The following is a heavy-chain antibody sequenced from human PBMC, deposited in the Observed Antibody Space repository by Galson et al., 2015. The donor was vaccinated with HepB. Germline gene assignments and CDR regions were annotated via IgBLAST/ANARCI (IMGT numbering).Heavy chain of an antibody. J-gene: IGHJ6*02. Sequence: SLRLSCAASGFTFSSYEMNWVRQAPGKGLEWVSYISSSGSTIYYADSVKGRFTISRDNAKNSLYLQMNSLRAEDTAVYYCARDLLWGQLVLGYYYYGMDVWGQGTTVTVSS. V-gene: IGHV3-48*03. D-gene: IGHD6-13*01. CDR1: GFTFSSYE. CDR2: ISSSGSTI. CDR3: ARDLLWGQLVLGYYYYGMDV.